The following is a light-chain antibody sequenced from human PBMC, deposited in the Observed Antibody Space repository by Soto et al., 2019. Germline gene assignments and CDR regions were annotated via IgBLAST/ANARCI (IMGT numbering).Light chain of an antibody. Sequence: EIVLTQSPATLSLSPGERAILSCRASHSVNSYLAWYQQKPGQAPRLLIYDATNRATGVPARFSGRGSGTDFTLTISSLEPEDFAVYYCHQRTNWPPITFGGGTKVDIK. CDR2: DAT. CDR3: HQRTNWPPIT. CDR1: HSVNSY. V-gene: IGKV3-11*01. J-gene: IGKJ4*01.